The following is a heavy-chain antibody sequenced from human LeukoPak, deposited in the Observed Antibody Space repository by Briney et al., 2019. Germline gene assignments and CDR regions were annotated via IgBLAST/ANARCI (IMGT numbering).Heavy chain of an antibody. D-gene: IGHD2-2*01. CDR1: GFTFSDYY. Sequence: GGSLRLSCAASGFTFSDYYMSWIRQAPGKGLEWVSCISSSGSTIYYADSVKGRFTISRDNAKNSLYLQMNSLRAEDTAVYYCARAGTDIVVVPADDYWGQGTLVTVSS. CDR3: ARAGTDIVVVPADDY. J-gene: IGHJ4*02. V-gene: IGHV3-11*01. CDR2: ISSSGSTI.